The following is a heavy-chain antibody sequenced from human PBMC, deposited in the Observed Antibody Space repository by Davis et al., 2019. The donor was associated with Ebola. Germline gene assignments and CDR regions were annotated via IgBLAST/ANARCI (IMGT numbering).Heavy chain of an antibody. CDR1: GYSFIAYY. CDR2: INPNSGGT. J-gene: IGHJ6*03. V-gene: IGHV1-2*04. Sequence: AASVKVSCKASGYSFIAYYIHRVRQAPGQGLDWMGWINPNSGGTKYAQKFQDWVTMTRDTSISTAYVELSGLTSDDTAIYYCARAVSPSSDYFMDVWGKGTAVTVS. CDR3: ARAVSPSSDYFMDV. D-gene: IGHD5/OR15-5a*01.